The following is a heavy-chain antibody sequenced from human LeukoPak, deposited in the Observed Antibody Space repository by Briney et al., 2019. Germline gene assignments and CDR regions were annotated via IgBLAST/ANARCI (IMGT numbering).Heavy chain of an antibody. CDR1: GFTFSSYA. D-gene: IGHD5-18*01. Sequence: GRSLRLSCAASGFTFSSYAMHWVRQATGEGLEWVAVISYDGSNKYYADSVKGRFTISRDNSKNTLYLQMNSLRAEDTAVYYCARDRGGYSYGCDYWGQGTLVTVSS. CDR3: ARDRGGYSYGCDY. V-gene: IGHV3-30*04. CDR2: ISYDGSNK. J-gene: IGHJ4*02.